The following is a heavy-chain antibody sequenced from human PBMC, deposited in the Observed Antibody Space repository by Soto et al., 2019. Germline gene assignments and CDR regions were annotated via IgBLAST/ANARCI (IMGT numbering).Heavy chain of an antibody. CDR2: ISAYNANA. CDR1: GYTFRNFG. CDR3: ARENSYFDY. V-gene: IGHV1-18*01. Sequence: QLQLLQSGAEVKKPGASVKVTCKASGYTFRNFGISWVRQAPGQGLEWMGWISAYNANANYAQKFQGRLTMTADTSTSTAYMELRSLRSDDTAVYYCARENSYFDYWGQGTLVTVSS. J-gene: IGHJ4*02.